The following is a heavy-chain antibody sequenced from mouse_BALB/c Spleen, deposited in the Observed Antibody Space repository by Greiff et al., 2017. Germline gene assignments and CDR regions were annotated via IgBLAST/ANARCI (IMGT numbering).Heavy chain of an antibody. D-gene: IGHD2-10*02. CDR3: ARDRERYGNYAGFAY. CDR1: GFSLTGYG. J-gene: IGHJ3*01. V-gene: IGHV2-6-7*01. CDR2: IWGDGST. Sequence: VQLQESGPGLVAPSQSLSITCTVSGFSLTGYGVNWVRQPPGKGLEWLGMIWGDGSTDYNSALKSRLSISKENSKSQVFLKMNSLQTDDTARYYCARDRERYGNYAGFAYWGQGTLVTVSA.